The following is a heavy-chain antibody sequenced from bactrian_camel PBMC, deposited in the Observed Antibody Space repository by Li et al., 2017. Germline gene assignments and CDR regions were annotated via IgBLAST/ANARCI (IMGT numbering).Heavy chain of an antibody. V-gene: IGHV3S53*01. J-gene: IGHJ4*01. D-gene: IGHD2*01. CDR1: GITYC. CDR3: AARAAYSGNCRDLTMDRPRI. CDR2: ISRSGSVT. Sequence: QVQLVESGGGSVQPGGSLRLSCAASGITYCMGWFRQAPGKEREEVATISRSGSVTWYGDSVKGRFTISRDSAKNTLYLQMNDLKPEDTAMYYCAARAAYSGNCRDLTMDRPRIWGRGTQVTVS.